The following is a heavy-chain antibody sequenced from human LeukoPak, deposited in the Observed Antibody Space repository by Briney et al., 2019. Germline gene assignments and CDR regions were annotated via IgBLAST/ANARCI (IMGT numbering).Heavy chain of an antibody. J-gene: IGHJ5*02. Sequence: AGGSLRLSCAASGFTFSSYSMNWVRQAPGKGLEWVSYISSSSSTIYYADSVKGRFTISRDNAKNSLYLQMNSLRAEDTAVYYCARDRKKRWLQYPGAHWFDPWGQGTLVTVSS. V-gene: IGHV3-48*01. CDR3: ARDRKKRWLQYPGAHWFDP. CDR1: GFTFSSYS. D-gene: IGHD5-24*01. CDR2: ISSSSSTI.